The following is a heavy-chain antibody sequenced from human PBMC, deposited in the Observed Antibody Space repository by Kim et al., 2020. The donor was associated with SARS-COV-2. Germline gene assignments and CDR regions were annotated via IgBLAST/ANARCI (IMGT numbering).Heavy chain of an antibody. J-gene: IGHJ4*02. V-gene: IGHV4-34*01. D-gene: IGHD6-19*01. CDR1: GGSFSGYY. CDR3: ARRQWLSRFDY. CDR2: INHSGST. Sequence: SETLSLTCAVYGGSFSGYYWSWIRQPPGKGLEWIGEINHSGSTNYNPSLKSRVTISVDTSKNQFSLKLSSVTAADTAVYYCARRQWLSRFDYWGQGTLVT.